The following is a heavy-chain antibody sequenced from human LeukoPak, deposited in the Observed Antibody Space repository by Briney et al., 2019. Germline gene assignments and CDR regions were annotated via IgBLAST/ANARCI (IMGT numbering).Heavy chain of an antibody. CDR3: AKSGMTTVTYFDY. Sequence: GGSLRLSCAASGFTFSTHWMHWVRQAPGKGLVWVSRINTAGSTTDYADSVKGRFTISRDNAKNTLYLQMNSLRAEDTAVYYCAKSGMTTVTYFDYWGQGTLVTVSS. D-gene: IGHD4-17*01. J-gene: IGHJ4*02. CDR2: INTAGSTT. CDR1: GFTFSTHW. V-gene: IGHV3-74*01.